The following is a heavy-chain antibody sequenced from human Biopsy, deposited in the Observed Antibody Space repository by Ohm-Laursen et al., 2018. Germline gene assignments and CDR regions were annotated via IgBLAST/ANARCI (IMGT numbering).Heavy chain of an antibody. CDR1: GGSISGYH. Sequence: GTLSLTCAVSGGSISGYHWSWIRKSPGKGLEWLAYISYTGGITSNPSLNGRVTMSLDTSKNQFSLGLIYVTAADTAVYYCARMPHFDYWGQGILVTVSS. J-gene: IGHJ4*02. CDR3: ARMPHFDY. CDR2: ISYTGGI. D-gene: IGHD2-2*01. V-gene: IGHV4-59*01.